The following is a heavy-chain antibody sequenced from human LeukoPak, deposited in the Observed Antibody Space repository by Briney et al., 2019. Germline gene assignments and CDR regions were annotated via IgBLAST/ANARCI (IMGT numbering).Heavy chain of an antibody. CDR2: IYYSGST. V-gene: IGHV4-59*01. CDR3: ARGVSTVEGWFDP. J-gene: IGHJ5*02. CDR1: GGSISSYY. D-gene: IGHD4-23*01. Sequence: SETLSLTCTVSGGSISSYYWSWIRQPPGKGLEWIGYIYYSGSTNYNPSLKSRVTISVDTSKNQFSLKLSSVTAADTAVYYCARGVSTVEGWFDPWGQGTTVTVSS.